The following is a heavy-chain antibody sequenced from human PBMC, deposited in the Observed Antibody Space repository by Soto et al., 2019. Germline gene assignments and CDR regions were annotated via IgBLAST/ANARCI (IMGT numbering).Heavy chain of an antibody. CDR1: GFTFSTYV. J-gene: IGHJ3*02. CDR2: ISVSGGNT. V-gene: IGHV3-23*01. D-gene: IGHD6-13*01. Sequence: HPGGSLRLSCAASGFTFSTYVMTWVRQTPGKGLEWVSTISVSGGNTYYADYVKGRFTISRDNSKNTLYLQMNSLRAEVMVVYFCAKSRSSSWSGSFDMWGQGTMVTVSS. CDR3: AKSRSSSWSGSFDM.